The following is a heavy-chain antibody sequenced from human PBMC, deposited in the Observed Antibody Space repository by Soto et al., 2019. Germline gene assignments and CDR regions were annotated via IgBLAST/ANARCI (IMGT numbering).Heavy chain of an antibody. CDR3: ARVLDGSAVAVAGPYYFDY. D-gene: IGHD6-19*01. V-gene: IGHV4-30-4*01. Sequence: SETLSLTCTVSGGSISSGDYYWSWIRQPPGKGLEWIGYIYYSGSTYYNPSLKSRVTISVDTSKNQFSLKLSSVTAADTAVYYCARVLDGSAVAVAGPYYFDYWGQGTLVTASS. J-gene: IGHJ4*02. CDR2: IYYSGST. CDR1: GGSISSGDYY.